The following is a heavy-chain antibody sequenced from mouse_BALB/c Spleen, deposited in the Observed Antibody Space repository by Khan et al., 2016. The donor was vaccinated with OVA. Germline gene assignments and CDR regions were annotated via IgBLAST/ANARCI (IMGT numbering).Heavy chain of an antibody. J-gene: IGHJ1*01. CDR1: GFTFSHYW. CDR3: ARGWDWYFDV. CDR2: IRLKSNIYAT. V-gene: IGHV6-6*02. D-gene: IGHD3-3*01. Sequence: EVKLEESGGGLVQPGGSMKLSCVASGFTFSHYWMNWVRQSPEKGFEWVAEIRLKSNIYATHYAESVRGRFTISRDDSRSSVYLQMNNLGAEDTGIYYCARGWDWYFDVWGAGTTVTVSS.